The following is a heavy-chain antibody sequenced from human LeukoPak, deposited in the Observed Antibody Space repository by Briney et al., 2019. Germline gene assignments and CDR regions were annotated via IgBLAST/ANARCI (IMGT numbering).Heavy chain of an antibody. CDR1: GSTFSRYA. CDR3: ARTPGSGSYYTLDY. CDR2: ISSSSSTI. Sequence: GGSLRLSCTASGSTFSRYAMNWVRQAPGKGLEWVSYISSSSSTIYYADSVKGRFTISRDNAKNSLYLQMNSLRAEDTAVYYCARTPGSGSYYTLDYWGQGTLVTVSS. D-gene: IGHD3-10*01. J-gene: IGHJ4*02. V-gene: IGHV3-48*01.